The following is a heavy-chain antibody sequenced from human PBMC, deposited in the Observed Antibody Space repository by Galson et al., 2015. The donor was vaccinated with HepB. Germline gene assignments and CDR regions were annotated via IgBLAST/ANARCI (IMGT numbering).Heavy chain of an antibody. V-gene: IGHV3-30*02. Sequence: SLRLSCAASGFTFSSYGMHWVRQAPGKGLEWVAFIRYDGSNKYYADSVKGRFTISRDNSKNTLYLQMNSLRAEDTAVYYCAKDGGWTRRPNLEKGIYWVQGTLVTVSS. CDR2: IRYDGSNK. J-gene: IGHJ4*02. CDR1: GFTFSSYG. D-gene: IGHD2-15*01. CDR3: AKDGGWTRRPNLEKGIY.